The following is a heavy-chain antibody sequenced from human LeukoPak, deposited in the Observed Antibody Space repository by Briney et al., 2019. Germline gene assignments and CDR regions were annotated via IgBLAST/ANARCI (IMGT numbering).Heavy chain of an antibody. V-gene: IGHV3-7*01. Sequence: GGSLRLSCAASGFTFRSYWMTWVRQAPGKGLEWVANIKEDGSQKYYVDSAQGRFTISRDNAKNSLYLHMDSLRAEDRAVYYCARIISGIYYGDAFDVWGQGTIVTVSS. CDR2: IKEDGSQK. CDR3: ARIISGIYYGDAFDV. D-gene: IGHD1-26*01. CDR1: GFTFRSYW. J-gene: IGHJ3*01.